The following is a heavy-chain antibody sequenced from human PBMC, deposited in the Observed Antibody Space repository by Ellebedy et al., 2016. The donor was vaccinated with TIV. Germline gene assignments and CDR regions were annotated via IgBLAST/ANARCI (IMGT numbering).Heavy chain of an antibody. J-gene: IGHJ4*02. CDR2: IKPDGREK. V-gene: IGHV3-7*03. CDR1: GFAFSGYW. CDR3: ARDKWGGSGWFAFY. D-gene: IGHD6-19*01. Sequence: GESLKISCAASGFAFSGYWMTWVRQAPGKGLEWVAKIKPDGREKFYVDSVKGRFTISRDNAKNSVYLQMNSLRAEDTAVNHCARDKWGGSGWFAFYWGQGTLVTVSS.